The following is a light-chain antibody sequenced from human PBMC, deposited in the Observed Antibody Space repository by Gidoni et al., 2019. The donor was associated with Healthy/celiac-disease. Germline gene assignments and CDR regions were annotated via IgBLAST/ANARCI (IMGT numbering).Light chain of an antibody. CDR3: CSYAGSYTFVV. CDR2: DVS. V-gene: IGLV2-11*01. Sequence: QSALTQPRPVSGSPGQSVTLSCTGTSSDVGGYNYVSWYQQHPGKAPTLMIYDVSKRPSGVPDRFSGSKSGNTASLTISGLQAEDEADYYCCSYAGSYTFVVFGGGTKLTVL. CDR1: SSDVGGYNY. J-gene: IGLJ2*01.